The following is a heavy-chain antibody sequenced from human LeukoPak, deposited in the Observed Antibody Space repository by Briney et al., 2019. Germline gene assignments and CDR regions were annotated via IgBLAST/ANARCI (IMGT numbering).Heavy chain of an antibody. CDR2: IRSKAYGGTT. CDR1: GFTFGDYA. J-gene: IGHJ6*02. CDR3: TRDIAAARYYYYGMDV. Sequence: GGSLRLSCTASGFTFGDYAMSWLRQAPGKGLEWVGFIRSKAYGGTTEYAASVKGRFTISRDDSKSIAYLQMNSLKTEDTAVYYCTRDIAAARYYYYGMDVWGQGTTVTVSS. V-gene: IGHV3-49*03. D-gene: IGHD6-13*01.